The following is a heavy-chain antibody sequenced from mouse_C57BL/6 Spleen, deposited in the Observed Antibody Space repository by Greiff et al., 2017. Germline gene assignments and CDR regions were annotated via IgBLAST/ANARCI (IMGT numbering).Heavy chain of an antibody. CDR3: ARRRGMDGEAYAMDY. J-gene: IGHJ4*01. D-gene: IGHD2-10*02. CDR2: IYPGDGDT. V-gene: IGHV1-80*01. Sequence: VQRVESGAELVKPGASVKISCKASGYAFSSYWMNWVKQRPGKGLEWIGQIYPGDGDTNYNGKFKGKATLTADKSSSTAYMQLSSLTSEDSAVYFCARRRGMDGEAYAMDYWGQGTSVTVSS. CDR1: GYAFSSYW.